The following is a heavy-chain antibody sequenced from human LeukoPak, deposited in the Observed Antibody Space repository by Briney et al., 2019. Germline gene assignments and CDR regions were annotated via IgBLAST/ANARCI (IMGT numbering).Heavy chain of an antibody. CDR1: GFTFSSYS. Sequence: GGSLRLSCAASGFTFSSYSMNWVRPAPGKGLEWVSSISSSSSYIYYADSVKGRFTISRDNAKNSLYLQMNSLRAEDTAVYYCARGETADDAFDIWGQGTMVTVSS. CDR3: ARGETADDAFDI. CDR2: ISSSSSYI. V-gene: IGHV3-21*01. J-gene: IGHJ3*02.